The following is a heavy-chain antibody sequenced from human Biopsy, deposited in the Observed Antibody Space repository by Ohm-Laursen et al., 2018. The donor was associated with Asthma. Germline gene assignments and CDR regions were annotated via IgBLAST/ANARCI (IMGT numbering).Heavy chain of an antibody. J-gene: IGHJ4*01. CDR1: GFSFDDCA. CDR2: ISWNSGNI. D-gene: IGHD3-22*01. CDR3: AKSADYYDSTDYLDF. Sequence: SLRLSRSATGFSFDDCAMHWVRQAPGKGLEWVSSISWNSGNIDYADSVKGRFTISRDNAKNSLYLQMQSLRPEDTAFYYCAKSADYYDSTDYLDFWGRGTLVTVSS. V-gene: IGHV3-9*01.